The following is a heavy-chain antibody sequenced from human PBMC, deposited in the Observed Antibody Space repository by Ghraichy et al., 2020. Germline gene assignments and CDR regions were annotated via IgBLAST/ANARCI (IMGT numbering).Heavy chain of an antibody. D-gene: IGHD6-19*01. CDR2: INPNSGGT. J-gene: IGHJ4*02. CDR1: GYTFTGYY. CDR3: ARVRGRYSSGWGRVFDY. Sequence: ASVKVSCKASGYTFTGYYMHWVRQAPGQGLEWMGWINPNSGGTNYAQKFQGRVTMTRDTSISTAYMELSRLRSDDTAVYYCARVRGRYSSGWGRVFDYWGQGTLVTVSS. V-gene: IGHV1-2*02.